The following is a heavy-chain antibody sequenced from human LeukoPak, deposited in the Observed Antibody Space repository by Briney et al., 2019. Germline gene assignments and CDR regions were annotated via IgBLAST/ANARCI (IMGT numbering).Heavy chain of an antibody. V-gene: IGHV3-48*02. CDR1: GFTFSIYS. D-gene: IGHD5-12*01. CDR3: ARVKGIVATIDY. J-gene: IGHJ4*02. CDR2: NSSSIMTI. Sequence: GGPLRLFCAACGFTFSIYSVNWRRQAGGRGLWWGSYNSSSIMTIYYEDSVKGRFTISRDNAKNSLYLQMHSLRDEDTAVYYCARVKGIVATIDYWGQGTLVTVSS.